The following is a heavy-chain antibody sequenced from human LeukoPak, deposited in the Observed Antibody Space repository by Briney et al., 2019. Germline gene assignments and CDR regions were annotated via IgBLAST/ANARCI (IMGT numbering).Heavy chain of an antibody. CDR1: GGTFSSYA. CDR3: ALNGGNSVSFDY. D-gene: IGHD4-23*01. Sequence: GASVKVSCKASGGTFSSYAISWVRQAPGQGLEWMGGIIPIFGTANYEQKFQGRVTITADESTSTAYMELSSLRSEDTAVYYCALNGGNSVSFDYWGQGTLVTVSS. J-gene: IGHJ4*02. CDR2: IIPIFGTA. V-gene: IGHV1-69*13.